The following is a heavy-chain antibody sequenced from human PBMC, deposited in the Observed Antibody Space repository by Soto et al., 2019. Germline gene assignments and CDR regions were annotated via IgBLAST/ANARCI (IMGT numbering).Heavy chain of an antibody. J-gene: IGHJ3*02. Sequence: SETLSLTCTVSGGSISSYYWSWIRQPPGKGLEWIGYIYYSGSTNYNPSLKSRVTISVDTSKNQFSLKLSSVTAADTAVYYCARTNTYDYIWGSYRYPDAFDIWGQGTMVTVSS. D-gene: IGHD3-16*02. CDR3: ARTNTYDYIWGSYRYPDAFDI. CDR1: GGSISSYY. CDR2: IYYSGST. V-gene: IGHV4-59*01.